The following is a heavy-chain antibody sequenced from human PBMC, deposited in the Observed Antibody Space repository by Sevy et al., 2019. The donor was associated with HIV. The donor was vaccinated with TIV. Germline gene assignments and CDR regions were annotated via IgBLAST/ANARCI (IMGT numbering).Heavy chain of an antibody. CDR3: ARSPPYSSGWYGIDY. J-gene: IGHJ4*02. CDR2: IRRSSSTI. CDR1: GFTFSSYS. V-gene: IGHV3-48*01. D-gene: IGHD6-19*01. Sequence: GGSLRLSCAASGFTFSSYSMNWVRQAPGKGLEWVSYIRRSSSTIYYVDSVKGRFTISRDNAKNSLYLQMNSLRAEDTAVYYSARSPPYSSGWYGIDYWGQGTLVTVSS.